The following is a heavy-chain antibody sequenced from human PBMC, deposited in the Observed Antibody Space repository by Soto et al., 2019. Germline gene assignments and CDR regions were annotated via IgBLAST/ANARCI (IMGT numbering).Heavy chain of an antibody. CDR3: ANGRATYGLLTHDY. V-gene: IGHV3-23*01. D-gene: IGHD3-9*01. CDR1: GVSFRNYA. Sequence: EVQLLESGGGLVQPGGSLRLSCAASGVSFRNYAMSWVRQAPGKGLEWISTLTGSSSNTYYADSVKGRFAISRDNSRNTLYLQMHSLTAEDTAVYYCANGRATYGLLTHDYWGQVTLVTVSS. CDR2: LTGSSSNT. J-gene: IGHJ4*02.